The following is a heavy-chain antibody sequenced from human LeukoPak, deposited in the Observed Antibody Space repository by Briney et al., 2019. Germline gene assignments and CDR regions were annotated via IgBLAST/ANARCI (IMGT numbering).Heavy chain of an antibody. J-gene: IGHJ4*02. D-gene: IGHD1-26*01. CDR1: GYTFTGYY. CDR3: ASPVLPSGSYY. CDR2: INAGNGNT. Sequence: GASVKVSCKASGYTFTGYYMHWVRQAPGQRLEWMGWINAGNGNTEYSQKFQGRVTITRDTSASTAYMELSSLRSEDTAVYYCASPVLPSGSYYWGQGTLVTVSS. V-gene: IGHV1-3*01.